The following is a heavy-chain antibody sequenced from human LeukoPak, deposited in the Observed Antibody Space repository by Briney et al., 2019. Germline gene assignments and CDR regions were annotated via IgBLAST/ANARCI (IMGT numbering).Heavy chain of an antibody. V-gene: IGHV1-2*02. CDR2: INPNSGGT. Sequence: GASVKVSCKASGYTFTGYYMHWVRQAPGQGLEWMGWINPNSGGTNYAQKFQGRVTMTRDTSISTAYMELSRLRSDDTAVYYCARAGGYCSSTSCSWGLDYWGQGTLVTVSS. J-gene: IGHJ4*02. CDR3: ARAGGYCSSTSCSWGLDY. D-gene: IGHD2-2*01. CDR1: GYTFTGYY.